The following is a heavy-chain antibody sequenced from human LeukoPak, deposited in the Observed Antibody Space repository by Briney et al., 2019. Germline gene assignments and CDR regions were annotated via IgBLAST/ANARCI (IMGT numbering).Heavy chain of an antibody. D-gene: IGHD4-23*01. CDR1: GFTFNSYA. CDR3: AKESYQRGVHDYGGNDEDY. V-gene: IGHV3-23*01. Sequence: GGSLRLSCAASGFTFNSYAMTWVRQAPGKGLEWVSAISGGGVNTYYADSVKGRFTISRDNSKNMLYLQMNSLRAEDTAVYYCAKESYQRGVHDYGGNDEDYWGQGTLVTVSS. CDR2: ISGGGVNT. J-gene: IGHJ4*02.